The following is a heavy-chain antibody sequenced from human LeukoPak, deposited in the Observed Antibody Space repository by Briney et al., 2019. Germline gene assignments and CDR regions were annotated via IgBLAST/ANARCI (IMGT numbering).Heavy chain of an antibody. CDR2: IIPIFGTA. CDR1: GGTFSSYA. CDR3: ARVGLRFLEWED. D-gene: IGHD3-3*01. V-gene: IGHV1-69*05. J-gene: IGHJ4*02. Sequence: SVKVSCKASGGTFSSYAISWVRQAPGQGLEWMGGIIPIFGTANYAQKFQGRVTITTDESTSTAYMELSSLRSEDTAVYYCARVGLRFLEWEDWGQGTLVTVSS.